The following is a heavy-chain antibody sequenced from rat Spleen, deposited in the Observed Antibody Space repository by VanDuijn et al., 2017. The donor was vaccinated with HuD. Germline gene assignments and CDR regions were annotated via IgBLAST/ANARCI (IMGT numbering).Heavy chain of an antibody. J-gene: IGHJ1*01. CDR3: VRQGCLRDWYFDF. CDR1: GFTFSDCY. CDR2: ISYDGSST. D-gene: IGHD1-11*01. V-gene: IGHV5-29*01. Sequence: EVQLLESDGGLVQPGRSLKLSCATSGFTFSDCYMAWVRQAPTKGLEWVATISYDGSSTYYRDSVKGRFTVSRNNAKSTLYLEMDSLRSEDTATYYCVRQGCLRDWYFDFWGPGTMVTVSS.